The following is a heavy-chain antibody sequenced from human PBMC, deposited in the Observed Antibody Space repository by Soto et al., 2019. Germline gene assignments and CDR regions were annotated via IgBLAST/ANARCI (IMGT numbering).Heavy chain of an antibody. CDR2: IIPIFGTA. CDR1: GGTFSSYA. CDR3: ARVATAMVADWFDP. J-gene: IGHJ5*02. D-gene: IGHD5-18*01. V-gene: IGHV1-69*13. Sequence: VASVKVSCKASGGTFSSYAISWVRQAPGQGLEWMGGIIPIFGTANYAQKFQGRVTITADESTSTAYMELSSLRSEDTAVYYCARVATAMVADWFDPWGQGTLVTVSS.